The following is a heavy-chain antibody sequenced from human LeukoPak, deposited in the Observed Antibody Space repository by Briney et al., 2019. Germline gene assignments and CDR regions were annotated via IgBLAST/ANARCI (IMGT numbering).Heavy chain of an antibody. CDR2: IYHSGST. Sequence: SETLSLTCTVSGYSISSGYYWGWIRQPPGKGLEWIGSIYHSGSTYYNPSLKSRVTISVDTSKNQFSPKLSSVTAADTAVYYCARSGYYDSSSTFDYWGQGTLVTVSS. CDR1: GYSISSGYY. D-gene: IGHD3-22*01. V-gene: IGHV4-38-2*02. CDR3: ARSGYYDSSSTFDY. J-gene: IGHJ4*02.